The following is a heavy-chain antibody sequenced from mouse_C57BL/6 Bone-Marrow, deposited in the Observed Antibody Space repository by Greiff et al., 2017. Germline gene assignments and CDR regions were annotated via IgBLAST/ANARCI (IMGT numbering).Heavy chain of an antibody. D-gene: IGHD1-1*01. CDR1: GYTFTSYT. J-gene: IGHJ1*03. CDR2: INPSSGYT. Sequence: VQLQQSGAELARPGASVKMSCKASGYTFTSYTMHWVKQRPGQGLEWIGYINPSSGYTKYNQKFKDKATLTADKSSSTAYMQLSSLTSEDSAVYYCARPLYYYGSNDWYVDVWGTGTTVTVAA. CDR3: ARPLYYYGSNDWYVDV. V-gene: IGHV1-4*01.